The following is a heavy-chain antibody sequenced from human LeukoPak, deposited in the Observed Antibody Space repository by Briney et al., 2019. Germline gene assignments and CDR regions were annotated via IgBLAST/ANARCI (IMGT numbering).Heavy chain of an antibody. J-gene: IGHJ4*02. Sequence: GGSLRLSCAASGFTFSSYGMNWVRQAPGKGLEWVSSISSSSSYIYYADSVKGRFTISRDNAKNSLYLQMNSLRAEDTAVYYCARDRDGGYSGSYYWGQGTLVTVSS. CDR3: ARDRDGGYSGSYY. CDR2: ISSSSSYI. D-gene: IGHD1-26*01. V-gene: IGHV3-21*01. CDR1: GFTFSSYG.